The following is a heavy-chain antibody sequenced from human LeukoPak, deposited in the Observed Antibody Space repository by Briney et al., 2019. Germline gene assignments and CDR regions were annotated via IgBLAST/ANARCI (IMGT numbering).Heavy chain of an antibody. J-gene: IGHJ6*02. CDR3: ARSPIVVVIYYYYYGMDV. D-gene: IGHD3-22*01. Sequence: PGGSLRLSCAASGFTFSSYAMHWVRQAPGKGLEWVAVISYDGSNKYYADSVKGRFTISRDNSKNTLYLQMNSLRAEDTAVYYCARSPIVVVIYYYYYGMDVWGQGTTVTVSS. V-gene: IGHV3-30-3*01. CDR1: GFTFSSYA. CDR2: ISYDGSNK.